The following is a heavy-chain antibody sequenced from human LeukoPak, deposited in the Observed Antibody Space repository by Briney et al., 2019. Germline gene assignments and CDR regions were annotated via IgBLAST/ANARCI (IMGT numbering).Heavy chain of an antibody. V-gene: IGHV4-59*01. CDR1: GGAISRYY. D-gene: IGHD2-21*02. Sequence: SETLSLTCTVSGGAISRYYGSWIRQPPGKGLEWIEYGHCSGSTHYIPTLKSRVSTSVDTSKTQYSLKLSSVTAADTAVEYCARWFCGGDCYLDYWGQGTLVTVSS. CDR2: GHCSGST. CDR3: ARWFCGGDCYLDY. J-gene: IGHJ4*02.